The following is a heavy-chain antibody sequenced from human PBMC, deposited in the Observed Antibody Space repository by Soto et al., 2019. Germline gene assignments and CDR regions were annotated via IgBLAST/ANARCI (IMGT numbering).Heavy chain of an antibody. Sequence: QVQLQESGPGLVKPSGTLSLTCAVSGGSISSSNWWSWVRQPPGKGLEWIGEIYHSGSTNYNPSRRRRVTISVDKSRSQFSLKLSSVTAADTAVYYCARKVAVAGRGGVDYWGQGTLVTVSS. J-gene: IGHJ4*02. V-gene: IGHV4-4*02. D-gene: IGHD6-19*01. CDR3: ARKVAVAGRGGVDY. CDR2: IYHSGST. CDR1: GGSISSSNW.